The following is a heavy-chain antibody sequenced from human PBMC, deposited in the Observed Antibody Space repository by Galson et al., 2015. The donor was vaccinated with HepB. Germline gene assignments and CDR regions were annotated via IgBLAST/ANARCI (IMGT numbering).Heavy chain of an antibody. CDR2: IRSKASNYAT. D-gene: IGHD6-13*01. Sequence: SLRLSCAASGFTFSGSAIHWVRQTSGKGLEWVGRIRSKASNYATAYAASVKGRFTISRDDSKNTEYLHMKSLKTEDTAVYYCIRMADLSGYSSSWGQGTLVTVSS. CDR1: GFTFSGSA. J-gene: IGHJ4*02. V-gene: IGHV3-73*01. CDR3: IRMADLSGYSSS.